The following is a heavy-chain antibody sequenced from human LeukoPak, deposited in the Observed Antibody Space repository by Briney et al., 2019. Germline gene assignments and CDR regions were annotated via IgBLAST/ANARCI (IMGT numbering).Heavy chain of an antibody. CDR1: GFTFGTDW. J-gene: IGHJ4*02. Sequence: GGSLRLSCAASGFTFGTDWMSWVRQAPGKGLEWVANIKQDGSEKYYVDSVKGRFTISRDNAKNSLFLQMKSLRADDTAVYYCARDLTARPYGSGSFDFWGQGTLITVSS. D-gene: IGHD3-10*01. V-gene: IGHV3-7*01. CDR3: ARDLTARPYGSGSFDF. CDR2: IKQDGSEK.